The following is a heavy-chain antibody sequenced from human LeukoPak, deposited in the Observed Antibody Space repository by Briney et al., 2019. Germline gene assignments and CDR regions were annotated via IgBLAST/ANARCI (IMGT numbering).Heavy chain of an antibody. J-gene: IGHJ4*02. CDR2: ISSDDTYI. CDR1: GFTFNTYT. D-gene: IGHD3-9*01. V-gene: IGHV3-21*01. Sequence: GGSLRLSCAASGFTFNTYTMHWVRQAPGKGLEWVSSISSDDTYIYHIDSVRGRFTISRDNAEKSLYLQMNSLRAEDTAVYYCARDLRYSGNWGQGTLVIVSS. CDR3: ARDLRYSGN.